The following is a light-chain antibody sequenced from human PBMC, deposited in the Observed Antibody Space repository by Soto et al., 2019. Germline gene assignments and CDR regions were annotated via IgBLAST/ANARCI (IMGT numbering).Light chain of an antibody. V-gene: IGKV3-20*01. J-gene: IGKJ1*01. CDR3: QHYCGSPTWT. CDR2: GAS. CDR1: QSVSSSY. Sequence: EIVLTQSPGTLSLSPGERATLSCRASQSVSSSYLAWYQQKPGQAPRLLIYGASSRATGIPDRFGGSGSGTDFTLTISRLDPEDFAVYYCQHYCGSPTWTFGQGTKVEIK.